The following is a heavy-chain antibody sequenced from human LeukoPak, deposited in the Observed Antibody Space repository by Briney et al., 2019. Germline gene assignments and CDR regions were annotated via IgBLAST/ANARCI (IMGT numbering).Heavy chain of an antibody. CDR2: IISSGSTI. CDR1: GFTFSSYE. J-gene: IGHJ6*04. D-gene: IGHD3-10*02. Sequence: PGGSLRLSCAASGFTFSSYEMSWVRQAPGKGLEWVSYIISSGSTIYYADSVKGRFTISRDNAKNSLYLQMNSLRPEDTAVYYCAELGITMIGGVWGKGTTVTISS. V-gene: IGHV3-48*03. CDR3: AELGITMIGGV.